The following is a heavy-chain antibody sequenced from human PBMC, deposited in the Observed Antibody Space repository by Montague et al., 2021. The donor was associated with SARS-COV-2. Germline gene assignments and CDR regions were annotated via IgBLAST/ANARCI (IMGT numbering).Heavy chain of an antibody. CDR1: GGSISSYY. D-gene: IGHD5-18*01. V-gene: IGHV4-59*01. J-gene: IGHJ3*02. CDR2: IDYSGST. CDR3: ARGSYGRDSFDI. Sequence: SETLSLTCTVSGGSISSYYWSWIRQPPGKGLEWVGYIDYSGSTNYNPSRNSRVTILLDTSKNQFSLKLNSLTAADTAVYYCARGSYGRDSFDIWGQGTMVTVSS.